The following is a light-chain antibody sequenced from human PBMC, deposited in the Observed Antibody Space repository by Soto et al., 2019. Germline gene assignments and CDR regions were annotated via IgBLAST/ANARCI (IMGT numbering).Light chain of an antibody. CDR3: QQYSSYSS. CDR1: QSISGW. V-gene: IGKV1-5*01. Sequence: DIQMTQSPSTLSSSVGDRVTITCRASQSISGWLAWYQQKPGKAPNLLISDASSLESGVPSRFSGSGSGTEFTLTISGLQPDDFTTYYCQQYSSYSSFGQGTKLEIK. CDR2: DAS. J-gene: IGKJ2*01.